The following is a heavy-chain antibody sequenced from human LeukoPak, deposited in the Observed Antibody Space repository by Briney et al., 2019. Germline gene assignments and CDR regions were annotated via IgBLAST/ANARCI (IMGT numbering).Heavy chain of an antibody. CDR2: MSPNSGDT. D-gene: IGHD7-27*01. CDR1: GYTFTSYD. CDR3: ARGPPNWGYDY. J-gene: IGHJ4*02. Sequence: ASVKVSCKASGYTFTSYDFNWVRQATGQRPEWMGWMSPNSGDTGYAQKFQDRVTMTRNTSISTAYMELSSLGSDDTAVYYCARGPPNWGYDYWGPGTLVTVSS. V-gene: IGHV1-8*01.